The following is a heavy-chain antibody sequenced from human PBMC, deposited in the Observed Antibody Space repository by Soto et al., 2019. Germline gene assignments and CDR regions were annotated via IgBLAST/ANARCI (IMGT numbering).Heavy chain of an antibody. CDR2: ISAYNGNT. D-gene: IGHD4-17*01. V-gene: IGHV1-18*01. CDR3: VGTRDYGYYHDAFDI. CDR1: GYTFTTYG. J-gene: IGHJ3*02. Sequence: QVQLVQSGAEVKKPGASVKVSCKASGYTFTTYGFHWVRQAPGQGREWMGWISAYNGNTNYAQNLQGRVAMTTDTSTTTDYMELRSLRSDDTAVYYCVGTRDYGYYHDAFDIWGQGTMVTVSS.